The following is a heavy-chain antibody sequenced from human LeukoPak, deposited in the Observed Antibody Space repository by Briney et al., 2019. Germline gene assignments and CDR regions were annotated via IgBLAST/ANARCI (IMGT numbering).Heavy chain of an antibody. CDR2: IDYSGSS. Sequence: SETLSLTCTVTGGSIGTYYWNWIRQPPGKGLEWIGYIDYSGSSNYNPSLKSRVAISLDTSKNQLSLRLNSVTAADTAVYYCATDNSYGSGSYYTWGQGTLVTVSS. CDR1: GGSIGTYY. V-gene: IGHV4-59*01. J-gene: IGHJ4*02. CDR3: ATDNSYGSGSYYT. D-gene: IGHD3-10*01.